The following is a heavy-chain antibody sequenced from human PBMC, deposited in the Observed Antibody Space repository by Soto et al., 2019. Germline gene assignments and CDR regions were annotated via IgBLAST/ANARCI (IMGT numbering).Heavy chain of an antibody. CDR2: IYHSGST. J-gene: IGHJ4*02. CDR1: GGSISSSNW. D-gene: IGHD3-22*01. V-gene: IGHV4-4*02. Sequence: SETLSLTCAVSGGSISSSNWWSWVRQPPGKGLEWIGEIYHSGSTNYNPSLKSRVTISVDKSKNQFSLKLSSVTAADTAVYYCARTSGRYYYDSSGYAYFDYWGQGTLVTVS. CDR3: ARTSGRYYYDSSGYAYFDY.